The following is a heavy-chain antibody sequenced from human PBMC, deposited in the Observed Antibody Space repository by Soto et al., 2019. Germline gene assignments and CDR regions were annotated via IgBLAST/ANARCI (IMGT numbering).Heavy chain of an antibody. D-gene: IGHD3-9*01. Sequence: GSLRLSCAASGFTFSSYGMHWVRQAPGKGLEWVAVISFYGSYKYYADSVKGRFTISRDTSKNQFSLKVNSLIAADTAIYYCAHILSGSQFNYWGQGTPVTVSS. CDR2: ISFYGSYK. J-gene: IGHJ4*02. CDR1: GFTFSSYG. V-gene: IGHV3-30*03. CDR3: AHILSGSQFNY.